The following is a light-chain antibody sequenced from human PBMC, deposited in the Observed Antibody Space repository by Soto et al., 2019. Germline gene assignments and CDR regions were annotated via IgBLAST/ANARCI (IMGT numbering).Light chain of an antibody. CDR1: SSDVGGYNY. V-gene: IGLV2-8*01. CDR3: SSYAGSNNFVV. CDR2: EVT. Sequence: QSALTQPPSASGSPGQSVTISCNGTSSDVGGYNYVSWYQQHPGKAPKLMIYEVTKRPSGVPDRFSGSKSGNTASLTVSGLQAEDEADYYCSSYAGSNNFVVFGGGTKVT. J-gene: IGLJ2*01.